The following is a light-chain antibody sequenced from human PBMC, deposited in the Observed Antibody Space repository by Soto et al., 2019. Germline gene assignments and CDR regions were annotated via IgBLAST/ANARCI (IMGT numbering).Light chain of an antibody. J-gene: IGKJ5*01. CDR1: QSVSSSY. V-gene: IGKV3D-20*01. CDR2: DAS. CDR3: QQYGSSPIIT. Sequence: EIFFTQSPAPLSLSPGERAPLSCGASQSVSSSYLAWYQQKPGLAPRLLIYDASSRATGIPDRFSGSGSGTDFTLTISRLEPEDFAVYYCQQYGSSPIITFGQGTRLEIK.